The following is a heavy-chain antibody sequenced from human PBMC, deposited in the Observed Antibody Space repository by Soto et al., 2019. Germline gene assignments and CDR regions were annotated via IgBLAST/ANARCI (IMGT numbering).Heavy chain of an antibody. V-gene: IGHV4-30-2*01. J-gene: IGHJ4*02. CDR3: ARGLGGVSLDYFDL. D-gene: IGHD3-16*01. CDR1: GGSISSGGYS. Sequence: SETLSLTCAVSGGSISSGGYSWSWIRQPPGKGLEWIGYIYHSGSTYYNPSPKSRVTISVDRSKNQFSLKLSSVTAADTAVYFCARGLGGVSLDYFDLWGQGTLVTVSS. CDR2: IYHSGST.